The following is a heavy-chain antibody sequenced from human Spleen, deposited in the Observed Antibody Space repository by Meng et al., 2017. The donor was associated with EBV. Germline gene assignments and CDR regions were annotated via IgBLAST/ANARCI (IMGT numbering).Heavy chain of an antibody. CDR1: GGAIGRSSYY. V-gene: IGHV4-39*07. CDR3: ARQKRDCSGGACYWSWFDP. Sequence: QLHQQGLGLGVVEPSETLSLTGTVYGGAIGRSSYYWGWIRQPPGKGLEWIGNIFYTGSTFDNPTLKSRVTFSVDTPKNQFSLKLSSVTAADTAVYYCARQKRDCSGGACYWSWFDPWGQGSLVTVSS. D-gene: IGHD2-15*01. CDR2: IFYTGST. J-gene: IGHJ5*02.